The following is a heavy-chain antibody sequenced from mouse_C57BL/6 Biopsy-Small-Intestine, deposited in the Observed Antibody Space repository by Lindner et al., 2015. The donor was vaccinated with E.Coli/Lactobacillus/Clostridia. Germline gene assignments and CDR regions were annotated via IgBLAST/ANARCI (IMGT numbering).Heavy chain of an antibody. D-gene: IGHD3-3*01. V-gene: IGHV1-4*01. CDR3: ARDRMWPWGADAFDI. Sequence: SVKVSCKASGYTFISNGMSWVRQAPGQGLEWMGWISVKTGDTKVAEKFQGRVAMTTDTSTSTAYLELRSLRSDDTALYYCARDRMWPWGADAFDIWGQGTMVTVSS. J-gene: IGHJ3*01. CDR2: ISVKTGDT. CDR1: GYTFISNG.